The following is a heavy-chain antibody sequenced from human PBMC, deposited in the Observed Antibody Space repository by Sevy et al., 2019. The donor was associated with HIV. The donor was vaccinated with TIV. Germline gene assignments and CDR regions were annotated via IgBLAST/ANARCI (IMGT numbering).Heavy chain of an antibody. CDR2: IIPIFGTA. D-gene: IGHD2-2*02. V-gene: IGHV1-69*13. CDR1: GGTFSSYA. J-gene: IGHJ6*02. CDR3: ARKGRAYCSSTRCYTPDGEEDDYYYGMDV. Sequence: ASVKVSCKASGGTFSSYAISWVRQAPGQGLEWMGGIIPIFGTANYAQKFQGRVTITADESTSTAYMELSSLRSEDTAVYYCARKGRAYCSSTRCYTPDGEEDDYYYGMDVWGQGTTVTVSS.